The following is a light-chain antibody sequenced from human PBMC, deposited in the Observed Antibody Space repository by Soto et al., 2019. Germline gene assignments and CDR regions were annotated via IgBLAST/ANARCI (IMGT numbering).Light chain of an antibody. V-gene: IGKV1-39*01. J-gene: IGKJ5*01. CDR1: QSISSY. Sequence: DIQMTQSPSSLSASVGDRVTITCRASQSISSYLNWYQQKPGKAPKLLIYAASSLHSGVPPRFSGSGSGTDFTLIISSLQPEDFATYYCQQSYSTPVTFGQGTRLEIK. CDR3: QQSYSTPVT. CDR2: AAS.